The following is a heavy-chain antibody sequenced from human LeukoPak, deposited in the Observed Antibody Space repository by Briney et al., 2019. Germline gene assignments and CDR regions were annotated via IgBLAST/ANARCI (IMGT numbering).Heavy chain of an antibody. J-gene: IGHJ3*02. CDR1: GFTLSSSE. V-gene: IGHV3-48*03. Sequence: GGSLRLSCAASGFTLSSSEMDWVRQAPGKGLEWVSYINSDNSVLYADSVKGRFTVSSDKATNSVYLQMNSLRAEDTAVYYCAREVVTQAIYSGYDAFEIWGQGTMVTVSS. CDR2: INSDNSV. CDR3: AREVVTQAIYSGYDAFEI. D-gene: IGHD5-12*01.